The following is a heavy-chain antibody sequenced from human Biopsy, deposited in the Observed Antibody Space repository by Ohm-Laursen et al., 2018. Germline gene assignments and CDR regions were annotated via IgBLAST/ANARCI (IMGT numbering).Heavy chain of an antibody. D-gene: IGHD2-8*02. CDR1: RFTFSTYG. CDR2: ISFDGSDQ. CDR3: ASYDEAGGYFAY. J-gene: IGHJ4*02. V-gene: IGHV3-30*03. Sequence: SLRLSCAASRFTFSTYGMHWVRQAPGKGLEWVAVISFDGSDQKYADSVKGRFTISRDNSKNTLYLQLNSLRAEDTALYYCASYDEAGGYFAYWGQGALVTVSS.